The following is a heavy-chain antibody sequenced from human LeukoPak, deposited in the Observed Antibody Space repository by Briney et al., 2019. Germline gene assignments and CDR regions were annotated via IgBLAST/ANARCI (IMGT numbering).Heavy chain of an antibody. CDR3: ARVRYCSSTSCFKRSNWFDP. J-gene: IGHJ5*02. CDR2: INHSGST. Sequence: SETLSLTCAVYGGSFSGYYWSWIRQPPGKGLEWIGEINHSGSTNYNPSLKSRVTISVDTSKNPFSLKLNSVTAADTAVYYCARVRYCSSTSCFKRSNWFDPWGQGTLVTVSS. V-gene: IGHV4-34*01. CDR1: GGSFSGYY. D-gene: IGHD2-2*01.